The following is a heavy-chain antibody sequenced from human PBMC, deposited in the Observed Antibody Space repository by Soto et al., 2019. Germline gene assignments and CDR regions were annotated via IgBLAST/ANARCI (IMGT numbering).Heavy chain of an antibody. V-gene: IGHV5-51*01. CDR3: ARQASSSWYPYFFDY. J-gene: IGHJ4*02. CDR1: GYSFTSYW. Sequence: GESLKISCKGSGYSFTSYWIGWVRQMPGKGLEWMGIIYPGDSDTRYSPSFQGQVTISADKSISTAYLQWSSLKASDTAMYYCARQASSSWYPYFFDYWGQGTLVTVS. D-gene: IGHD6-13*01. CDR2: IYPGDSDT.